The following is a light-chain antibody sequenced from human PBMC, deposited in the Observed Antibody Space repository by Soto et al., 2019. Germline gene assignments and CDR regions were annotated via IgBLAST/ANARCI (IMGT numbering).Light chain of an antibody. Sequence: IQMTQSPSTLSASVGDRVTITCRASQSIIIWLAWYQQKPGRAPKLLIQKASSLESEVPSRFSGSGSGTEFTLTINSLQPDDSATYYCQQYNSDSTFGQGTKVEIK. V-gene: IGKV1-5*03. CDR3: QQYNSDST. J-gene: IGKJ1*01. CDR1: QSIIIW. CDR2: KAS.